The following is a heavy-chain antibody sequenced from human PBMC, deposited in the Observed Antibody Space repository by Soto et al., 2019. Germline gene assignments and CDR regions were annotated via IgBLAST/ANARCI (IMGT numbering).Heavy chain of an antibody. V-gene: IGHV3-30-3*01. J-gene: IGHJ6*02. CDR2: ILYDGSNK. Sequence: GGSLRLSCAASRFTFSYYAMHWIRQAPGKGLEWMAVILYDGSNKYYADSVKGRFTISRDNSKNTLYLQMNSLRAEDTAVYYCARGTLSVAYYYGTDVWGQGTTVTVSS. D-gene: IGHD1-1*01. CDR1: RFTFSYYA. CDR3: ARGTLSVAYYYGTDV.